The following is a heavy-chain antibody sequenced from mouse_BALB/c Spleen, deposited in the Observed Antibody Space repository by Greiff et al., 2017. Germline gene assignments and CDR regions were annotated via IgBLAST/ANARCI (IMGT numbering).Heavy chain of an antibody. V-gene: IGHV3-8*02. J-gene: IGHJ1*01. D-gene: IGHD1-1*01. CDR2: ISYSGST. Sequence: EVQLQQSGPSLVKPSQTLSLTCSVTGDSITSGYWNWIRKFPGNKLEYMGYISYSGSTYYNPSLKSRISITRDTSKNQYYLQLNSVTTEDTATYYCARLPLLRWYFDVWGAGTTVTVSS. CDR3: ARLPLLRWYFDV. CDR1: GDSITSGY.